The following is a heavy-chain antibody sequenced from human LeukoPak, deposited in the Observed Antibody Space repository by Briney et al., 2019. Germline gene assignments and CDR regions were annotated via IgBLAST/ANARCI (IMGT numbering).Heavy chain of an antibody. V-gene: IGHV3-23*01. CDR1: RFTFSGYA. D-gene: IGHD5-12*01. CDR3: AKEASGHISDYIDN. CDR2: ITGSGSNT. J-gene: IGHJ4*02. Sequence: PGGSLRLSCAASRFTFSGYAMSWVRQAPGTGLEWVSAITGSGSNTYYADSVKGRFTISRDNSKNTLYLQMNSLRADDTAVYYCAKEASGHISDYIDNWGQGTLVTVSS.